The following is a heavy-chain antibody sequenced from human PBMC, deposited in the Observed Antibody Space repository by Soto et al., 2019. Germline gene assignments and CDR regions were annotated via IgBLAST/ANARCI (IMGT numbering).Heavy chain of an antibody. CDR1: GYNFSTYW. CDR3: ARRQQLVGHYDY. D-gene: IGHD6-13*01. Sequence: EVQLVQSGAEVKKPGEYLRISCKGSGYNFSTYWISWVRQMPGKGLEWMGRIDPSDSYTNYSPSFQGHVTISADKSISTAYLQWSSLKASDTAMYYCARRQQLVGHYDYWGQGTLVTVSS. V-gene: IGHV5-10-1*01. CDR2: IDPSDSYT. J-gene: IGHJ4*02.